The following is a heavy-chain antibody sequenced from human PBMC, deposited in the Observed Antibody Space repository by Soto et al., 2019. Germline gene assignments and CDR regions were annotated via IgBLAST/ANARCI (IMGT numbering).Heavy chain of an antibody. CDR3: AKEDIVVETTIPRNFYYYGMDV. V-gene: IGHV3-23*01. CDR1: GFTFSAYA. D-gene: IGHD2-21*02. J-gene: IGHJ6*02. Sequence: EVQVLESGGGSVQPGGSLRLSCAASGFTFSAYAMNWVRQAPGKGLEWVSGIIASGATTYYADSVKGRFTISRDNSKNTLSLQMNSLRAEDTAVYYCAKEDIVVETTIPRNFYYYGMDVWGHGTMVTVSS. CDR2: IIASGATT.